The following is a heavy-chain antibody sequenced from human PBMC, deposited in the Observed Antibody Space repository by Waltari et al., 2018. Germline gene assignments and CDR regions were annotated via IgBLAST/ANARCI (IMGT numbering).Heavy chain of an antibody. D-gene: IGHD1-26*01. Sequence: QAQLVESGGGVVQPGRSLRLSCAASGFTFNSYGRYWVRQAPGKGLEWVALISYDGTNEYSADSLKCRFTISRDNSKNTLYLQMNSLRPEDTAIYYCARDFSFSGGLDVWGQGTTVTVSS. CDR1: GFTFNSYG. V-gene: IGHV3-30*03. CDR2: ISYDGTNE. CDR3: ARDFSFSGGLDV. J-gene: IGHJ6*02.